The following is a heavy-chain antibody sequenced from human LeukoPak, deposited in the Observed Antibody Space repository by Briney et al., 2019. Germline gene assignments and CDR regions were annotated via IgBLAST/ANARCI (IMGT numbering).Heavy chain of an antibody. CDR2: VFYSGTT. CDR1: GDSITTTNYY. V-gene: IGHV4-39*01. CDR3: ARRSRLYKHETTGYHDS. Sequence: PSETLSLTCNVSGDSITTTNYYWAWIRQPPGKGLEWIASVFYSGTTYYNPSLKSRVTISMDTSRKQISLRLSSVSATDTAIYYCARRSRLYKHETTGYHDSWGQGTRVTVSS. D-gene: IGHD3-9*01. J-gene: IGHJ4*02.